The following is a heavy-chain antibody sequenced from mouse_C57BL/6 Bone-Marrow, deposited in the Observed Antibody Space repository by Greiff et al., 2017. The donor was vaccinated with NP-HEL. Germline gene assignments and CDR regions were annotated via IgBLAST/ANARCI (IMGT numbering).Heavy chain of an antibody. J-gene: IGHJ2*01. CDR2: IHPNSGST. D-gene: IGHD2-3*01. Sequence: QVQLKQSGAELVKPGASVKLSCKASGYTFTSYWMHWVKQRPGQGLEWIGMIHPNSGSTNYNEKFKSKATLTVDKSSSTAYMQLSSLTSEDSAVYYCARGGYYGFLDYWGQGTTLTVSS. V-gene: IGHV1-64*01. CDR1: GYTFTSYW. CDR3: ARGGYYGFLDY.